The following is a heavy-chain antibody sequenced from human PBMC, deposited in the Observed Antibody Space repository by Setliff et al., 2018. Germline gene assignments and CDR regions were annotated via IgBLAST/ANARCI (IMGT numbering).Heavy chain of an antibody. CDR1: GFTFSDSW. V-gene: IGHV3-7*01. CDR3: ARDSSHFIRVLDS. D-gene: IGHD3-10*01. Sequence: GGSLRLSCAASGFTFSDSWMSWVRQAPGKGLEWVANINQDGSDKYHADSLKGRFTISRDNAKNSLFLQMDNLRAEDTAQYFCARDSSHFIRVLDSWGQGTLVTVSS. CDR2: INQDGSDK. J-gene: IGHJ4*02.